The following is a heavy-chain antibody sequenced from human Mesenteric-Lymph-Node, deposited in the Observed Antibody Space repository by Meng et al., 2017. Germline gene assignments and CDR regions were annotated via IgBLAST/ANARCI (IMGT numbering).Heavy chain of an antibody. D-gene: IGHD3-3*01. CDR1: GFTFSNAW. Sequence: GGSLRLSCAASGFTFSNAWMSWVRQAPGKGLEWVGRIKSKTDGGTTDYAAPVKGRFTISRDDSKNTLYLQMNSLKTEDTAVYYCSAGSVLRFLEWLLRDYYYYGMDVWGQGTTVTVSS. CDR2: IKSKTDGGTT. CDR3: SAGSVLRFLEWLLRDYYYYGMDV. V-gene: IGHV3-15*01. J-gene: IGHJ6*02.